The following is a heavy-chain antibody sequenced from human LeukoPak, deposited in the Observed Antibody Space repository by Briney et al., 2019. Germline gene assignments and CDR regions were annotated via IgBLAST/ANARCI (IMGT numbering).Heavy chain of an antibody. CDR1: RFTFSNYW. D-gene: IGHD2-21*02. J-gene: IGHJ4*02. CDR3: AKWGPYCVGDYCPALDS. Sequence: GGSLRLSCVASRFTFSNYWMSWVRQAPGKGLEWVANINQDGSKKRYADSMKGRFTISRDNAKESLYLQLNSLRAEDTAVYYCAKWGPYCVGDYCPALDSWGPGTLVTVSS. CDR2: INQDGSKK. V-gene: IGHV3-7*01.